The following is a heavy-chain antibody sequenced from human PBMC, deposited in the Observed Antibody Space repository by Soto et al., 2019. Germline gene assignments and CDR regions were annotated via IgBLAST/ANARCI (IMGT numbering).Heavy chain of an antibody. CDR3: ARGTSHYNYVHVWY. CDR2: IKQDGRET. J-gene: IGHJ4*02. CDR1: GFTFSSYW. V-gene: IGHV3-7*03. Sequence: EVQLVESGGGLVQPGGSLRLSCAASGFTFSSYWMSWVRQAPGKALECVANIKQDGRETYYVDSVKGRFTISTDNANSAVDLEMDSLGAEDTAVYYCARGTSHYNYVHVWYWGQGT. D-gene: IGHD3-16*01.